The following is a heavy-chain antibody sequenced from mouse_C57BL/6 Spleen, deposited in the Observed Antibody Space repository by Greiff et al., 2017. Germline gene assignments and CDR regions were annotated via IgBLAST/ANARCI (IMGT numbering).Heavy chain of an antibody. CDR1: GYTFTSYW. CDR2: IHPNSGST. J-gene: IGHJ2*01. D-gene: IGHD1-1*01. Sequence: VQLQQPGAELVKPGASVKLSCKASGYTFTSYWMHWVKQRPGQGLEWIGMIHPNSGSTNYNEKFKSKATLTVDTSSSTAYMQLSSLTSEDSAVYYCARASGSSINYFDYWGQGTTLTVSS. CDR3: ARASGSSINYFDY. V-gene: IGHV1-64*01.